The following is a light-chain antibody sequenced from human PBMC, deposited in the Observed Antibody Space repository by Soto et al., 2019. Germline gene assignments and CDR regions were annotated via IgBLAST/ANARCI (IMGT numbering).Light chain of an antibody. CDR2: RSD. CDR3: ATWDDSLRAVV. Sequence: QSVMTQPPSASGTPGQRVTISCSGSSSNIGSNFAYWYQQLPGAAPKLLIYRSDQRPSGVPDRFSGSKSGTSASLAISGLRSEDEADYYCATWDDSLRAVVFGGGTKLIVL. CDR1: SSNIGSNF. J-gene: IGLJ2*01. V-gene: IGLV1-47*01.